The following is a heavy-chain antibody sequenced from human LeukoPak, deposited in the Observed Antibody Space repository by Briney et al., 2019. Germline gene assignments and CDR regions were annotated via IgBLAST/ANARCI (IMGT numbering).Heavy chain of an antibody. CDR2: IYYNGRT. CDR1: GGSISSYY. Sequence: KSSETLSLTCAVYGGSISSYYWSWIRQSPGRGLEYIGHIYYNGRTDYNPSLKSRVTISVDTSRNQFSLKLNSVTAADTAVYFCARWYCSRGTCYYLDYWGQGTLVTVSS. CDR3: ARWYCSRGTCYYLDY. V-gene: IGHV4-59*01. J-gene: IGHJ4*02. D-gene: IGHD2-2*01.